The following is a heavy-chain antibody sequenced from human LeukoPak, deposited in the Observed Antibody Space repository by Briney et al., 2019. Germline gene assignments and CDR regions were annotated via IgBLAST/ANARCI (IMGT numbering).Heavy chain of an antibody. D-gene: IGHD3-10*01. CDR2: ISSNGGST. CDR3: ASSLRTDY. Sequence: GGSLRLSCSASGFTFSSYAMHWVRQAPGKGLEYVSAISSNGGSTYYADSVKGLFTISRDNAKNSLYLQMNSLRDEDTAVYYCASSLRTDYWGQGTLVTVSS. J-gene: IGHJ4*02. CDR1: GFTFSSYA. V-gene: IGHV3-64*04.